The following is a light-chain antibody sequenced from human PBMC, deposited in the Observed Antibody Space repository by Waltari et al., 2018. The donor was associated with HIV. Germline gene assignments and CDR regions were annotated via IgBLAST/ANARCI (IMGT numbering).Light chain of an antibody. CDR2: GKN. V-gene: IGLV3-19*01. J-gene: IGLJ1*01. CDR3: HSRDSSGISYV. CDR1: SLRSYY. Sequence: SSELTQDPDVSVALGQTLKITCQGDSLRSYYSNWYQQKPGQAPVLVLHGKNSRPSGVPDRFSGSRSGSTASLTITGAQAEDEAVYYCHSRDSSGISYVFGNGTQVTVL.